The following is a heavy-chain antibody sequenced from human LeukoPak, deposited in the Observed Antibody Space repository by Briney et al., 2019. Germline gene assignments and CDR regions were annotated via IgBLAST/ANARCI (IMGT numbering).Heavy chain of an antibody. D-gene: IGHD1-1*01. CDR3: TTSTTPGTTAPHY. CDR1: GFTFSNAW. V-gene: IGHV3-15*01. Sequence: KPGGSLRLSCAASGFTFSNAWMRMSWVRQAPGKGLEWVGRIKGKADGGTTDYAAPVKGRFTISRDDSKTTLYLQMNSLKTEDTAVCYCTTSTTPGTTAPHYWGLGTLVTVSS. J-gene: IGHJ4*02. CDR2: IKGKADGGTT.